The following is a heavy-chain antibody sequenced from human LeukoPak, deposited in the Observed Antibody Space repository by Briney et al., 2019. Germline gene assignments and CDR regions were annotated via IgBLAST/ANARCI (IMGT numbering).Heavy chain of an antibody. Sequence: ASVKVSCKASGYTFTGYYIHWVRQAPGQGLEWMGWINPNSGGTNYAQKFQNRVTMTRDTSIGTAYMELGRLRSDDTAVYYCARHYGNDILTESGFDPWGQGTLVTVSS. CDR2: INPNSGGT. J-gene: IGHJ5*02. CDR1: GYTFTGYY. CDR3: ARHYGNDILTESGFDP. V-gene: IGHV1-2*02. D-gene: IGHD3-9*01.